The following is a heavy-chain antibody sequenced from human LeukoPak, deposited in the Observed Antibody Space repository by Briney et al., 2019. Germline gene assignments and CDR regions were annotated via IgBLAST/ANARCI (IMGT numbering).Heavy chain of an antibody. V-gene: IGHV4-59*12. CDR2: LYYSENT. D-gene: IGHD3-3*01. J-gene: IGHJ4*02. Sequence: PSETLSLTCTVSGVSIRRYYWIWLPEPPEKGVEWFGYLYYSENTHYNPSLKSRLPISIHTSKNQFSLTLLSVPPAHPAVFYCARGYDFSSGLFDYWGQGTLVTVSS. CDR3: ARGYDFSSGLFDY. CDR1: GVSIRRYY.